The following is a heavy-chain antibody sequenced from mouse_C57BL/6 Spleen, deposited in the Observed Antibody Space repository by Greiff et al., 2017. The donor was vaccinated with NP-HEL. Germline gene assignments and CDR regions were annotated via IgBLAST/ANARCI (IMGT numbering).Heavy chain of an antibody. V-gene: IGHV1-84*01. D-gene: IGHD2-10*01. CDR1: GYTFTDYY. Sequence: QVQLKQSGPELVKPGASVKISCKASGYTFTDYYINWVKQRPGQGLEWIGWIYPGSGNTKYNEKFKGKATLTVDTSSSTAYMQLSSLTSEDSAVYFCARSYYGNYERVAWFAYWGQGTLVTVSA. CDR3: ARSYYGNYERVAWFAY. CDR2: IYPGSGNT. J-gene: IGHJ3*01.